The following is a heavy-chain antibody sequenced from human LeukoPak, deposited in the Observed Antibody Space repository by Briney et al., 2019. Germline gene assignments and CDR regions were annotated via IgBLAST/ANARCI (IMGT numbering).Heavy chain of an antibody. J-gene: IGHJ4*02. V-gene: IGHV3-9*01. CDR2: ISWNSGSI. CDR3: AKGGGSYYRYYFDY. CDR1: GFTFDDYA. Sequence: GGSLRLSCAASGFTFDDYAMHWVRQAPGKGLEWVSGISWNSGSIGYADSVKGRFTISRDNAKNSLYLQMNSLRAEDTALYYCAKGGGSYYRYYFDYWGQGTLVTVSS. D-gene: IGHD1-26*01.